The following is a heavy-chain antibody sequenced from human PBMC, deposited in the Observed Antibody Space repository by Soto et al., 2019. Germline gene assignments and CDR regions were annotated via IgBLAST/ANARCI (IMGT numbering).Heavy chain of an antibody. Sequence: PGGSLRLSCAASGFTFSSYGMHWVRQAPGKGLEWVAVISYDGSNKYYADSVKGRFTISRDNSKNTLYLQMSSLRAEDTAVYYCVKELIVVVPAAILGNYYYYGMDVWGQGTTVTVSS. CDR3: VKELIVVVPAAILGNYYYYGMDV. V-gene: IGHV3-30*18. J-gene: IGHJ6*02. D-gene: IGHD2-2*02. CDR1: GFTFSSYG. CDR2: ISYDGSNK.